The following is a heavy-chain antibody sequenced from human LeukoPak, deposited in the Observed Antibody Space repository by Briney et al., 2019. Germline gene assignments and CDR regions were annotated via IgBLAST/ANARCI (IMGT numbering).Heavy chain of an antibody. D-gene: IGHD3-10*01. Sequence: KPSETLSLTCTVSGGSISSSSYYWGWIRQPPGKGLEWIGEINHSGSTNYNPSLKSRVTISVDTSKNQFSLKLSSVTAADTAVYYCARGGGRHSFDPWGQGTLVTVSS. CDR3: ARGGGRHSFDP. J-gene: IGHJ5*02. CDR1: GGSISSSSYY. CDR2: INHSGST. V-gene: IGHV4-39*07.